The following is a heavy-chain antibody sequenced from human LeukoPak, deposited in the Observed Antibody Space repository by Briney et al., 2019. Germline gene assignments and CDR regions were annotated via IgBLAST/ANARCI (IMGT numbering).Heavy chain of an antibody. D-gene: IGHD5-18*01. CDR1: GFTFSSYA. Sequence: PGGSLRLSCAASGFTFSSYAMSWVRQAPGKGLEWVSAFSGSGGDTYYADSVKGRFTISRDNSKNTLYLQMNSLRVEDTAVYYCARVAGWIRFNYWGQGTLVTVSS. CDR2: FSGSGGDT. CDR3: ARVAGWIRFNY. J-gene: IGHJ4*02. V-gene: IGHV3-23*01.